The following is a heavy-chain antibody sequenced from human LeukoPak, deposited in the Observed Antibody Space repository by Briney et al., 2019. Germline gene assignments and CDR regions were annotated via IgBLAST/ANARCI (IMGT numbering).Heavy chain of an antibody. D-gene: IGHD4-17*01. J-gene: IGHJ4*02. V-gene: IGHV1-2*02. Sequence: ASVKVSCKASGYTFTGYYMHWVRQAPGQGLEWMGWINPNSGGTNYAQKFQGRVTMTRDTSISTAYMELSRLRSDDTAVYYCARARDDYGDSWGFDYWGQGTLVTVSS. CDR1: GYTFTGYY. CDR2: INPNSGGT. CDR3: ARARDDYGDSWGFDY.